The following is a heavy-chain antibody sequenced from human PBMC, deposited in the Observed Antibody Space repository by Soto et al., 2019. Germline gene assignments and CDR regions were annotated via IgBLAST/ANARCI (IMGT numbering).Heavy chain of an antibody. CDR1: GFTFSSYS. V-gene: IGHV3-21*01. CDR2: ISSSSSYI. Sequence: GGSLRLSCAASGFTFSSYSMNWVRQAPGKGLEWVSSISSSSSYIYYADSVNGRFTISRDNAKNSLYLQMNSLRAEDTAVYYCARAPFSSSSFNWFDPWGQGTLVTVSS. D-gene: IGHD6-6*01. J-gene: IGHJ5*02. CDR3: ARAPFSSSSFNWFDP.